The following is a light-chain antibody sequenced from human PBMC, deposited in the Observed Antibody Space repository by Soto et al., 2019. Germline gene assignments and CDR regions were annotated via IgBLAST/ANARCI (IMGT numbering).Light chain of an antibody. CDR3: QQYNSYSPMYT. J-gene: IGKJ2*01. CDR1: QSISSW. V-gene: IGKV1-5*03. Sequence: DIQMTQSPSTLSASVGDRVTITCRASQSISSWLAWYQQKPGKAPKLLIYKAYSLESGVPSRFSGSGSGTEFTLTIRSLQPDDFATYYCQQYNSYSPMYTFGQGNKLEIK. CDR2: KAY.